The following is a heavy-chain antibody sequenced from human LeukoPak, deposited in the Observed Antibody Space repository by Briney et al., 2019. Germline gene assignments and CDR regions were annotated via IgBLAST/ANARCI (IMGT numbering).Heavy chain of an antibody. CDR1: GFTFTTYA. V-gene: IGHV3-23*01. CDR3: ARDFLYAFDI. CDR2: ISGSGGST. Sequence: PGGSLRLSCAASGFTFTTYAMTWVRQAPGKGLEWVSAISGSGGSTYYPDSVKGRFTISRDNAKNSLYLQMNSLRDEDTAVYYCARDFLYAFDIWGQGTMVTVSS. J-gene: IGHJ3*02.